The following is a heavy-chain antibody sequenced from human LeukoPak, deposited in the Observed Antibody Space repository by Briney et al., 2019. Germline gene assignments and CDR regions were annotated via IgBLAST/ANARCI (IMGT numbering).Heavy chain of an antibody. CDR3: ARAGSVVPAPMKGGGIYYFDY. D-gene: IGHD2-2*01. V-gene: IGHV4-30-2*01. CDR2: IYHSGST. CDR1: GGSISSGGYY. J-gene: IGHJ4*02. Sequence: PSQTLSVNCTVSGGSISSGGYYWSWIRQPPGKGLEWIGYIYHSGSTYYNPSLKSRVTISVDRSKNQFCLKLSSVTAADTAVYYCARAGSVVPAPMKGGGIYYFDYWGQGTLVTVSS.